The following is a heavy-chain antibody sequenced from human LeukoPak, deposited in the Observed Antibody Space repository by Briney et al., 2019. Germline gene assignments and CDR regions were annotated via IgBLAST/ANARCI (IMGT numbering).Heavy chain of an antibody. CDR1: GYSISSSNW. CDR3: ARGESFRGADFDY. V-gene: IGHV4-28*03. Sequence: PSETLSLTCAVSGYSISSSNWWGWIRQPPGKGLEWIGEINHSGSTNYNPSLKSRVTISVDTSKNQFSLKLSSVTAADTAVYYCARGESFRGADFDYWGQGTLVTVSS. D-gene: IGHD3-10*01. CDR2: INHSGST. J-gene: IGHJ4*02.